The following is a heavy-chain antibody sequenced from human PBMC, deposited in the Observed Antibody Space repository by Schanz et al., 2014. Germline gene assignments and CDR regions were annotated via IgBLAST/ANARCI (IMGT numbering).Heavy chain of an antibody. V-gene: IGHV3-30*04. CDR3: ATSGLVSHSFDAFDI. J-gene: IGHJ3*02. D-gene: IGHD3-9*01. CDR2: ISYDGSNK. Sequence: QVQLVESGGGLVKPGRSLRLSCAASGFTFSSYAMHWVRQAPGKGLEWVAVISYDGSNKYYADSVKGRFTISRDNAENLLYLQMSSLRDEDTAVYYCATSGLVSHSFDAFDIWGQGTMVTVSS. CDR1: GFTFSSYA.